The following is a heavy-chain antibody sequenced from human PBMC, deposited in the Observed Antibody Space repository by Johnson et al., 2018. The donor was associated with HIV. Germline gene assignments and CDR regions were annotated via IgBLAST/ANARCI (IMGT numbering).Heavy chain of an antibody. CDR2: IRYDGSNK. Sequence: QVQLVESGGGVVQPGESLRLSCAASGFIFSSYDMHWVRQAPGKGLEWVAFIRYDGSNKYYVDSVKGRFTISRDNAKNSLYLQMNSLRDEDTAVYYCARDPYSSGTVEFGAFDIWGQGTMVTVSS. D-gene: IGHD6-19*01. CDR1: GFIFSSYD. CDR3: ARDPYSSGTVEFGAFDI. J-gene: IGHJ3*02. V-gene: IGHV3-30*02.